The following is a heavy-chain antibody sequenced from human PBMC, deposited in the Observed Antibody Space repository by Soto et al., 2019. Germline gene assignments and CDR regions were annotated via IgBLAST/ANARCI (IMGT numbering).Heavy chain of an antibody. CDR3: SRGILV. CDR2: ISYGGST. D-gene: IGHD5-18*01. CDR1: GGSINSGGYC. V-gene: IGHV4-31*03. J-gene: IGHJ4*02. Sequence: QVQLQDSGPGLVKPSQTLSLTCTVSGGSINSGGYCWSWIRQHPGKGLDWIGCISYGGSTSYNPSLKSRVIISVDTSKNQFSLKLTSVTAADTAVYYCSRGILVWGQGALITVSS.